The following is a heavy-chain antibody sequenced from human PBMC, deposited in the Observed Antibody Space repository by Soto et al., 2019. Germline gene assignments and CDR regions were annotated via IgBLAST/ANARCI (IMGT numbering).Heavy chain of an antibody. J-gene: IGHJ4*02. Sequence: EVQLLESGGGLVQPGGSLRLSCAASGFTFSSYAMSWVRQPPGKGLEWASAISGSGGSTYYADSVKGRFTISRDNSKNTLYLQMNSLRAEDTAVYYCAKVGPDSSGYWVPYFDYWGQGTLVTVSS. CDR3: AKVGPDSSGYWVPYFDY. CDR1: GFTFSSYA. D-gene: IGHD3-22*01. V-gene: IGHV3-23*01. CDR2: ISGSGGST.